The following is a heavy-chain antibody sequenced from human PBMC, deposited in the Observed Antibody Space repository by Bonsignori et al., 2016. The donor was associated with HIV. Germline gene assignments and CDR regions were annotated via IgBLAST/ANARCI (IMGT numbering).Heavy chain of an antibody. J-gene: IGHJ4*02. CDR2: IVYSGTT. V-gene: IGHV4-59*12. CDR1: GGSIGSYY. Sequence: GSLRLSCTVSGGSIGSYYWSWVRQSPEKGLEWIGDIVYSGTTHYNPSLKSRVTMSVDTSKNQFSLQLISVTAADTAVYYCARGAYEDKFWKGYYMQGVLDSWGQGALVTVSS. D-gene: IGHD3-3*01. CDR3: ARGAYEDKFWKGYYMQGVLDS.